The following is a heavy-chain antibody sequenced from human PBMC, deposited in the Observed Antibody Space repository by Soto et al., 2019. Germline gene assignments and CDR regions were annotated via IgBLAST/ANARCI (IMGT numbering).Heavy chain of an antibody. D-gene: IGHD6-13*01. V-gene: IGHV3-23*01. CDR3: AKRALTAAGFDY. Sequence: EVQLLESGGGLVQPGGSLRLSCAASGFTFSNYAMTWVRQAPGKGLEWVSVITGSGGGTYFVDSVKGRFTISRDNSKNTVYLKMNSLRAEDTAVYYCAKRALTAAGFDYWGQGTLVTVSS. CDR1: GFTFSNYA. J-gene: IGHJ4*02. CDR2: ITGSGGGT.